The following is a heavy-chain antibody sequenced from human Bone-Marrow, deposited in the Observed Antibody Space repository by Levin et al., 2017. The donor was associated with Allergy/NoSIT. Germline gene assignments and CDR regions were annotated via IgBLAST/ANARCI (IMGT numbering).Heavy chain of an antibody. D-gene: IGHD3-10*01. V-gene: IGHV4-39*01. CDR2: IYYSGST. J-gene: IGHJ4*02. CDR3: ARLGPGGFGEFDY. CDR1: GGSISSSSYY. Sequence: GSLRLSCTVSGGSISSSSYYWGWIRQPPGKGLEWIGSIYYSGSTYYNPSLKSRVTISVDTSKNQFSLKLSSVTAADTAVYYCARLGPGGFGEFDYWGQGTLVTVSS.